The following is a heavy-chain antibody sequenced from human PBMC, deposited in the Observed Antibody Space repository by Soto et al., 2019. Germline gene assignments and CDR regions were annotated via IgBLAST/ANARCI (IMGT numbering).Heavy chain of an antibody. CDR3: ATWAIAVGGEGF. CDR2: ISSAGDLI. Sequence: GSLRLSCTASGFTVSDYSVNWVRQAPGKGLEWISYISSAGDLILYADSVKGRFTIARDIAKNSLYLQMDSLRDEDSAVYYCATWAIAVGGEGFWGQGTLVTVSS. D-gene: IGHD2-21*01. V-gene: IGHV3-48*02. J-gene: IGHJ4*02. CDR1: GFTVSDYS.